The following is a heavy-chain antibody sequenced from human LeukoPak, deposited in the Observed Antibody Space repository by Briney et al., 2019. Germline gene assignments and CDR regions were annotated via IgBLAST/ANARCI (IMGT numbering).Heavy chain of an antibody. CDR2: ISSSSKTI. D-gene: IGHD3-10*01. CDR3: ARDHRSGSGSGTQANDY. CDR1: GFTFSYYS. V-gene: IGHV3-48*02. Sequence: PGGSLRLSCAASGFTFSYYSMNWVRQAPGKGLEWVSYISSSSKTIYYADSVKGRFTISRDNAKKSLDLQMNSLRDEDTAVYYCARDHRSGSGSGTQANDYWGQGTLATVSS. J-gene: IGHJ4*02.